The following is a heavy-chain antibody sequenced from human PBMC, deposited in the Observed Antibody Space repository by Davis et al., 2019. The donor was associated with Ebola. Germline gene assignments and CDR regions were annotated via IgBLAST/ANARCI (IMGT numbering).Heavy chain of an antibody. V-gene: IGHV3-30*02. CDR3: VKDRGAWLDTFDI. Sequence: GESLKISCKASDFTFSAYGMHWVRQAPGKGLEWVAFIRYDETNKQYVDTVKGRFTISRDNSINTLHLQMNSLRPEDTAVYYCVKDRGAWLDTFDIWGQGTMVTVSS. CDR1: DFTFSAYG. D-gene: IGHD5-12*01. CDR2: IRYDETNK. J-gene: IGHJ3*02.